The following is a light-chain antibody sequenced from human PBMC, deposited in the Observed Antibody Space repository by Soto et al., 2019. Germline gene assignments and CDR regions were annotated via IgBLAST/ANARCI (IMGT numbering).Light chain of an antibody. CDR1: QSVSSIY. V-gene: IGKV3-20*01. J-gene: IGKJ5*01. Sequence: EIVLTQSPGTLSLSPGERATLSCRAIQSVSSIYLALYQQKPGQAPRLRIYGAFNRATGIPDRFSGSGSGTDFTLTFSRLEPEDFAVYDCQHYGSSPPITFGQGTRLEIK. CDR2: GAF. CDR3: QHYGSSPPIT.